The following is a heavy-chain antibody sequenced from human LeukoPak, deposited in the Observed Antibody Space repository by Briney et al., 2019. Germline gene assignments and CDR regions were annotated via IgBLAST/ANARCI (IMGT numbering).Heavy chain of an antibody. CDR1: GYSFTSYD. CDR2: MNPNSGNT. D-gene: IGHD3-22*01. Sequence: ASVNVSCKASGYSFTSYDINWVRQATGQGLEWRGWMNPNSGNTGYAQKFQGRVTMTRNTSISTAYMELSSLRSEDTAVYYCAGNYDSSGPGAFDIWGQGTMVTVSS. CDR3: AGNYDSSGPGAFDI. J-gene: IGHJ3*02. V-gene: IGHV1-8*01.